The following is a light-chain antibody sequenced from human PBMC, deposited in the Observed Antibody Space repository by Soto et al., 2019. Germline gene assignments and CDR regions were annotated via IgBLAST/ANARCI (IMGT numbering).Light chain of an antibody. J-gene: IGKJ1*01. CDR3: QHYNSYSEA. Sequence: EIVLTQSPGTLSLSPGETATVSCRATESLITKALAWYQQKPGQAPRLLIYGAFTRDAAIPDRFNGSGSGTDFALTISSLQPDDFATYYCQHYNSYSEAFGQGTKVELK. V-gene: IGKV3-20*01. CDR1: ESLITKA. CDR2: GAF.